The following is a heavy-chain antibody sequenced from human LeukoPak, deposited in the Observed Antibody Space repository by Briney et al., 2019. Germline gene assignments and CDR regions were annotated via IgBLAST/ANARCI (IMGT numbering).Heavy chain of an antibody. CDR1: GFTFSTFA. CDR3: AKVPASVYCSSTSCPYYFDY. J-gene: IGHJ4*02. V-gene: IGHV3-23*01. CDR2: IFPSGGEI. D-gene: IGHD2-2*01. Sequence: GGSLRLSCEASGFTFSTFAMIWVRQPPGKGLEWVSSIFPSGGEIHYADSVRGRFTISRGNSKSTLSLQMNSLRAEDTAVYYCAKVPASVYCSSTSCPYYFDYWGQGTLVTVSS.